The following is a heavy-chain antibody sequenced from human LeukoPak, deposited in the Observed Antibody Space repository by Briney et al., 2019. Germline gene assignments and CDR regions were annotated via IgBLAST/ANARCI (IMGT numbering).Heavy chain of an antibody. CDR1: GGSISSYY. CDR2: IYTSGNT. CDR3: ARLYCSSTSCYLDY. V-gene: IGHV4-4*09. J-gene: IGHJ4*02. D-gene: IGHD2-2*01. Sequence: SETLSLTCTVSGGSISSYYWSWIRQPPGNGLEWIGYIYTSGNTNYNPSLKSRVPISVDTSKNQFSLKLSSVTAADTAVYYCARLYCSSTSCYLDYWGQGTLVTVSS.